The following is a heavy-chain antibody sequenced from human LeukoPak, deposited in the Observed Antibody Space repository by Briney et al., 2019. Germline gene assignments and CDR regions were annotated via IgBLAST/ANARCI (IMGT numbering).Heavy chain of an antibody. CDR1: GYTFTSYD. CDR2: MNPNSGNT. J-gene: IGHJ5*02. CDR3: ARGPPKTYYYDNSGYYLLDP. V-gene: IGHV1-8*01. Sequence: ASVKVSCKASGYTFTSYDINWVRQATGQGLEWMGWMNPNSGNTGYAQKFQGRVTMTRNTSISTAYMELSSLRSEDTAVYYCARGPPKTYYYDNSGYYLLDPWGQGTLVTVSS. D-gene: IGHD3-22*01.